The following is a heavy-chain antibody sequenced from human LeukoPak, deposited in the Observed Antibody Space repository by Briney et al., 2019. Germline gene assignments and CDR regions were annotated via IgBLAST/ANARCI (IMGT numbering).Heavy chain of an antibody. CDR2: ISSSSSYI. Sequence: GGSLRLSCAASGFTFSSYSMNWVRQAPGKGLEWVSSISSSSSYIYYADSVKGRFTISRDNAKNSLYLQMNSLRAEDTAVYYCARPHSGDGSAFDIWGQGTMVTVSS. CDR3: ARPHSGDGSAFDI. J-gene: IGHJ3*02. V-gene: IGHV3-21*01. CDR1: GFTFSSYS. D-gene: IGHD2-15*01.